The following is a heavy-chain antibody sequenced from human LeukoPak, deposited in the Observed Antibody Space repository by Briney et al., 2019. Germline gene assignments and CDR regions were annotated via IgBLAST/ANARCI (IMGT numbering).Heavy chain of an antibody. D-gene: IGHD2-2*01. CDR2: TYYRSKWYN. CDR1: GDSVSSNSSA. CDR3: ARVSKKVVDY. Sequence: SQTLSLTFGISGDSVSSNSSALKWIRQSPSRGLEWLGRTYYRSKWYNDYAVSVKSRITINPDTSKNQFSLQLNSVTPEDTAVYYCARVSKKVVDYWGQGTLVTVSS. V-gene: IGHV6-1*01. J-gene: IGHJ4*02.